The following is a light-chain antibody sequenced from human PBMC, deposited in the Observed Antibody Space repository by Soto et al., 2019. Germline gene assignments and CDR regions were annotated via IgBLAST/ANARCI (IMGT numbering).Light chain of an antibody. CDR1: QVISSY. CDR2: AAS. V-gene: IGKV1D-8*01. J-gene: IGKJ1*01. CDR3: QQYYSFPRT. Sequence: IQMTQSPSSLSASTGDKVSISCRMSQVISSYLAWYQQKPGKAPELLIYAASTLQSGVPSRFSGSGSGTDFTLTISCLQSEDFATHYCQQYYSFPRTFGQATKVDIK.